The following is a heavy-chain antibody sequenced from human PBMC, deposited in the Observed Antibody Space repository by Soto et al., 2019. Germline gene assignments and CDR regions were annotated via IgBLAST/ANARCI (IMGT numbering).Heavy chain of an antibody. J-gene: IGHJ4*01. CDR1: GFTVNSNY. V-gene: IGHV3-66*01. CDR3: ATLTKYDILTGFYPC. Sequence: EVQLVESGGGLVQPGGSLRLSCAASGFTVNSNYMSWVRQAPGKGLEWVSVIYSDGSTYYADSVKGRFITSRDNSNNTLYFQMNSLRAEDTAVYYCATLTKYDILTGFYPCWGHGTLVTVSS. D-gene: IGHD3-9*01. CDR2: IYSDGST.